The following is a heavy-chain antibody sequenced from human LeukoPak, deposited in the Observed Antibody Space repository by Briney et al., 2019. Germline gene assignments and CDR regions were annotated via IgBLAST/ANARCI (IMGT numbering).Heavy chain of an antibody. Sequence: GGSLRLSCAASGFTFSSYAMSWVRQAPGKGLEWVSAISGSGGSTYYADSVKGRFTISRDNSKNTLYLQMNSLRAEDMAVYYCAKVSLWFGELEAFDIWGQGTMVTVSS. J-gene: IGHJ3*02. D-gene: IGHD3-10*01. CDR2: ISGSGGST. CDR1: GFTFSSYA. CDR3: AKVSLWFGELEAFDI. V-gene: IGHV3-23*01.